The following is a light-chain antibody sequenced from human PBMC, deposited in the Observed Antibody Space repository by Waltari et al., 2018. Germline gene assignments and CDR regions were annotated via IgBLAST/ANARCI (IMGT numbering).Light chain of an antibody. CDR3: LQYDLHPWT. CDR1: QNINDW. V-gene: IGKV1-5*03. CDR2: RAS. J-gene: IGKJ1*01. Sequence: DIKMTQSPSPVPASVGDRVTLTCRASQNINDWLAWYQQKPGKAPKLLIHRASTLDSGAPSRFSGSGFGTEFTLTINSLQPDDFSTYYCLQYDLHPWTFGQGTQVQIK.